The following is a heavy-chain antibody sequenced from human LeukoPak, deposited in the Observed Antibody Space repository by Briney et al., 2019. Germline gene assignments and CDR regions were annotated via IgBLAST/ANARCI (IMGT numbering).Heavy chain of an antibody. J-gene: IGHJ3*02. Sequence: GGSLRLSCAASGFTFSTYTMNWVRQAPGRGLEWVASISSSSSYIYYADSVKGRFTISRDNAKNSLYLQMNYLRAEDTAVYYCARDPSYRGFDAFDIWGQGTMVTVSS. CDR2: ISSSSSYI. CDR1: GFTFSTYT. V-gene: IGHV3-21*01. D-gene: IGHD1-26*01. CDR3: ARDPSYRGFDAFDI.